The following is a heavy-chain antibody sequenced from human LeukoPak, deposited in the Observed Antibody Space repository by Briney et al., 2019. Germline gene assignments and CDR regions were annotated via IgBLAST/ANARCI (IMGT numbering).Heavy chain of an antibody. D-gene: IGHD6-19*01. CDR2: ISAYNGNT. J-gene: IGHJ6*03. CDR3: ARAIPVAGTSYYYYMDV. V-gene: IGHV1-18*01. CDR1: GYTFTSYV. Sequence: ASVKVSCKASGYTFTSYVISWVRQAPGQGLEWMGWISAYNGNTNYAQKLQGRVTMTTDTSTSTAYMELRSLRSDDTAVYYCARAIPVAGTSYYYYMDVWGKGTTVTVSS.